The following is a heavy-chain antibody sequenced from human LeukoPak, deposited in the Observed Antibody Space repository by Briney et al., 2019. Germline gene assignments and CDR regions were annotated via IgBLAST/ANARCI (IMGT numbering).Heavy chain of an antibody. Sequence: ASVKVSCKASGYTFTSYDINWVRQATGQGLEWMRWMNPNSGNTGYAQKFQGRVTMTRNTSISTAYMELSSLRSEDTAVYYCARPQSSSGYYWPFDDWGQGTLVTVSS. D-gene: IGHD3-22*01. J-gene: IGHJ4*02. CDR1: GYTFTSYD. CDR2: MNPNSGNT. V-gene: IGHV1-8*01. CDR3: ARPQSSSGYYWPFDD.